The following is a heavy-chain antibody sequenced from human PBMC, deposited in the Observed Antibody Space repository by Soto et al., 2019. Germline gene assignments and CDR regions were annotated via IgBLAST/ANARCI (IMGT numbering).Heavy chain of an antibody. CDR2: FFHGGTT. Sequence: SETLSLTCAVSGYSISRGYYWGWIRQPPERGLEWIGSFFHGGTTYYKPSLKSRVTISEDTSTYQCSLKLSSVTAADTAVYVCARLIWTDLYRGGYVVNWGQGTLVTVSS. J-gene: IGHJ4*02. CDR1: GYSISRGYY. D-gene: IGHD3-9*01. CDR3: ARLIWTDLYRGGYVVN. V-gene: IGHV4-38-2*01.